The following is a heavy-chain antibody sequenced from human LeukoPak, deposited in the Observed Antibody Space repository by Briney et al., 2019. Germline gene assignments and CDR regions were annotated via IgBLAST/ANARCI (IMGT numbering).Heavy chain of an antibody. V-gene: IGHV3-23*01. D-gene: IGHD6-13*01. CDR2: ISGSGAST. J-gene: IGHJ4*02. CDR3: AKDFISQLVPRGSDY. CDR1: GFSFSSFV. Sequence: GGSLRLSCAASGFSFSSFVMSWVRQAPGKGLEWVSTISGSGASTYYADSVKGRFTISRDNSKNTLYLQMNSLRAEDTALYYCAKDFISQLVPRGSDYWGQGTLVTVSS.